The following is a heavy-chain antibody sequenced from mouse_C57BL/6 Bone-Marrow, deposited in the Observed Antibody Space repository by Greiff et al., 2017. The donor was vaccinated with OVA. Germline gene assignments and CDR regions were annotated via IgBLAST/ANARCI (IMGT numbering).Heavy chain of an antibody. CDR1: GYSFTGYY. Sequence: LVESGPELVKPGASVKISCKASGYSFTGYYMHWVKQSHGNILDWIGYIYPYNGVSSYNQKFKGKATLTVDKSSSTAYMELRSLTSEDSAVYYCARYYYYGSSYDYFDYWGQGTTLTVSS. V-gene: IGHV1-31*01. CDR2: IYPYNGVS. CDR3: ARYYYYGSSYDYFDY. J-gene: IGHJ2*01. D-gene: IGHD1-1*01.